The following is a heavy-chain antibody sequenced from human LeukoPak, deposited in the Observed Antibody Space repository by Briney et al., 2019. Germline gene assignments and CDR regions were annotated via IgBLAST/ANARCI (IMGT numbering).Heavy chain of an antibody. CDR1: GFTFSSYG. V-gene: IGHV3-30*18. CDR3: AKSSGIQLWLHFDY. D-gene: IGHD5-18*01. CDR2: ISYDGSNK. J-gene: IGHJ4*02. Sequence: GGSLRLSCAASGFTFSSYGMHWVRQAPGKGLGWVAVISYDGSNKYYADSVKGRFTISRDNSKNTLYLQMNSLRAEDTAVYYCAKSSGIQLWLHFDYWGQGTLVTVSS.